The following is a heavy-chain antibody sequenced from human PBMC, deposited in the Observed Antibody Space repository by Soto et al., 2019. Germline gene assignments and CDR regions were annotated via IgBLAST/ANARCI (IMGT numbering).Heavy chain of an antibody. Sequence: ASVKVSCKASGGTFSSYAISWVRQAPGQGLEWMGGIIPIFGTANYAQKFQGRVTITADESTSTAYMELSSLRSEDTAVYYCASGYDSSGYPISYWGQGTLVTVSS. J-gene: IGHJ4*02. D-gene: IGHD3-22*01. CDR3: ASGYDSSGYPISY. CDR1: GGTFSSYA. CDR2: IIPIFGTA. V-gene: IGHV1-69*13.